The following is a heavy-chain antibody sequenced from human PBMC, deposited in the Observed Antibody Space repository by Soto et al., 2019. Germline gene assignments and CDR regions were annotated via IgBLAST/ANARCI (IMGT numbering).Heavy chain of an antibody. D-gene: IGHD3-16*01. V-gene: IGHV3-7*01. CDR2: IKQDGSDT. CDR3: TRASSLDFDF. Sequence: GGSLRLSCAASGFTFSNYWMSWVRQTPGKGLEWVANIKQDGSDTYYVDSVKGRFTISRDNAKNSVFLQMNSLRAEDTAVYYCTRASSLDFDFWGRGTLVTVSS. CDR1: GFTFSNYW. J-gene: IGHJ4*02.